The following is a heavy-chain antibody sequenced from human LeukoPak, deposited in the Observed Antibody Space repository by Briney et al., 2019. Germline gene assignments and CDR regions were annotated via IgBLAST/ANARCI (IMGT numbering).Heavy chain of an antibody. D-gene: IGHD4-17*01. Sequence: ASVKVSCKASGYTFTSYAMHWVRQAPGQRREWMGWINSGNGNTKYSQKLKGRVTITRDKSASKAYMELSSLRSEDTAVYYCASVDYGDSYFDYWGQGTLVTVSS. CDR1: GYTFTSYA. CDR2: INSGNGNT. J-gene: IGHJ4*02. V-gene: IGHV1-3*01. CDR3: ASVDYGDSYFDY.